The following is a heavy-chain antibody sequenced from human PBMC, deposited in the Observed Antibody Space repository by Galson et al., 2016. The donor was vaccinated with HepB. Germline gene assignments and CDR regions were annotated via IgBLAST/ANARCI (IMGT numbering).Heavy chain of an antibody. Sequence: SLRLSCAASGITFSPYAMTWVRQAPGEGLEWVSFISAGGGSTKYVESVKGRFTISRDDFKKTLYLQMDSLRADDTAVYYCARVLTQSHYYGMDVWGQGTTVSVSS. CDR2: ISAGGGST. CDR3: ARVLTQSHYYGMDV. D-gene: IGHD3-9*01. V-gene: IGHV3-23*01. CDR1: GITFSPYA. J-gene: IGHJ6*02.